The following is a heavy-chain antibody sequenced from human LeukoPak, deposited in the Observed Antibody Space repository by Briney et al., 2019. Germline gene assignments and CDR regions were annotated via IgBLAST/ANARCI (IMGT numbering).Heavy chain of an antibody. D-gene: IGHD2-2*01. J-gene: IGHJ6*02. Sequence: GGSLRLSCAASGFTFSSYEMSWVRQAPGRGLEWVANIKQDGSEKYYVDSVKGRFTISRDNAKNSLYLQMNSLRAEDTAVYYCARDGGYCSSTSCYHYYYYGMDVWGQGTTVTVSS. V-gene: IGHV3-7*01. CDR3: ARDGGYCSSTSCYHYYYYGMDV. CDR1: GFTFSSYE. CDR2: IKQDGSEK.